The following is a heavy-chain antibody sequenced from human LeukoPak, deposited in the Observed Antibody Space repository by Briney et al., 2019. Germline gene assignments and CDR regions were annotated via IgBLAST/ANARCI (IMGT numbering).Heavy chain of an antibody. D-gene: IGHD3-3*01. Sequence: GSLRLSCAASGFTFSNAWMSWVRQAPGKGLEWVGRIKSKTDGGTTDYAAPVKGRFTISRDDSKNTLYLQMNRLKTEDTAVYYCTTTIFGVVIEGFDYWGQGTLVTVSS. J-gene: IGHJ4*02. V-gene: IGHV3-15*01. CDR3: TTTIFGVVIEGFDY. CDR1: GFTFSNAW. CDR2: IKSKTDGGTT.